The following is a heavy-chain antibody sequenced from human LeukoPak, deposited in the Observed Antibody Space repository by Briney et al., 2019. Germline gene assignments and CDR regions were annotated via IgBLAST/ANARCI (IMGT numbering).Heavy chain of an antibody. Sequence: ASVKVSCKTSGYTFTTFGITWVRQAPGQGLEWMGWINGYNGYTNYAQRFQGRVSMTTDTSTSTAYMDLGSLSSDDTAVYYCARNTSTTHYDYWGQGTLVTVSS. J-gene: IGHJ4*02. CDR2: INGYNGYT. CDR3: ARNTSTTHYDY. V-gene: IGHV1-18*01. D-gene: IGHD2-15*01. CDR1: GYTFTTFG.